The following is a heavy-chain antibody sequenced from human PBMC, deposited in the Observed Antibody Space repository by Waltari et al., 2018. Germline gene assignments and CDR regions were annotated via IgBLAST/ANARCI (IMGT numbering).Heavy chain of an antibody. CDR3: ARASYGSGSSWFDP. V-gene: IGHV4-59*11. J-gene: IGHJ5*02. Sequence: QVQLQESGPGLVKPSETLYLIGSVSGGSISTHFWGWIRQPPGKTLEWIGNIYSSGSTNYNPSLTSRVTISLDMSKNQFSLKLRSVSAADTAVYYCARASYGSGSSWFDPWGQGNLVTVSS. CDR1: GGSISTHF. D-gene: IGHD3-10*01. CDR2: IYSSGST.